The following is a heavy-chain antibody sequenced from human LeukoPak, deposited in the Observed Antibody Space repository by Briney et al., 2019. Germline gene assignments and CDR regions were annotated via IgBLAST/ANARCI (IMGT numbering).Heavy chain of an antibody. CDR3: ARDGAPFRRQQLVRAWFDP. CDR1: GGSISSSTYS. D-gene: IGHD6-13*01. Sequence: SETLSLTCTVSGGSISSSTYSWGWIRQPPGKGLEWIGSIYYSGSTYYNPSLKSRVTISVDTSKNQFSLKLSSVTAADTAVYYCARDGAPFRRQQLVRAWFDPWGQGTLVTVSS. J-gene: IGHJ5*02. CDR2: IYYSGST. V-gene: IGHV4-39*07.